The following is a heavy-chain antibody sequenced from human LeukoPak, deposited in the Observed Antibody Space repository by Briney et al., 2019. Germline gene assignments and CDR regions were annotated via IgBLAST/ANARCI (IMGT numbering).Heavy chain of an antibody. CDR1: GFTFSSYA. Sequence: GGSLRLSCAASGFTFSSYAMSWVRQAPGKGLEWVSAISGSGGSTYYADSVKGRFTISRDNSKNTLYLQMNSLRAKDTAVYYCAKDLRTYCGGDCYLFDYWGQGTLVTVSS. CDR3: AKDLRTYCGGDCYLFDY. V-gene: IGHV3-23*01. CDR2: ISGSGGST. J-gene: IGHJ4*02. D-gene: IGHD2-21*02.